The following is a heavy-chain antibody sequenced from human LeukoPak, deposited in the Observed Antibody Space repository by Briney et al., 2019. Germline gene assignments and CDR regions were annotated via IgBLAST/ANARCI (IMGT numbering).Heavy chain of an antibody. CDR1: GGSLSSSSYY. J-gene: IGHJ2*01. CDR3: ARRETGDTSYWYFDL. V-gene: IGHV4-39*07. CDR2: IYYSGST. Sequence: SETLSLTCTVSGGSLSSSSYYWGWIRQPPGKGLEWIGSIYYSGSTYYNPSLKSRVTISVDTSKNQFSLKLSSVTAADTAVYYCARRETGDTSYWYFDLWGRGTLVTVSS. D-gene: IGHD7-27*01.